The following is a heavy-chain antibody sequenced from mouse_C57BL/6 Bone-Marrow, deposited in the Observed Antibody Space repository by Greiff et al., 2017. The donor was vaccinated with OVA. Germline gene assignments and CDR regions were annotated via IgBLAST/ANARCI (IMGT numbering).Heavy chain of an antibody. V-gene: IGHV1-55*01. CDR1: GYTFPSYW. Sequence: QVQLQQPGAELVKPGASVKMSCKASGYTFPSYWITWVKQRPGQGLEWIGDIYPGSVSPNYNEKFTSKATLPVDTSSSTAYMQLSSLTSEDSAVYYCARSGYSAWFAYWGQGTLVTVSA. CDR3: ARSGYSAWFAY. J-gene: IGHJ3*01. D-gene: IGHD2-3*01. CDR2: IYPGSVSP.